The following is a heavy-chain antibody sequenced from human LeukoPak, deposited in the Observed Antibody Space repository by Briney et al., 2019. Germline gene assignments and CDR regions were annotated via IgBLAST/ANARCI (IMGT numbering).Heavy chain of an antibody. J-gene: IGHJ4*02. CDR2: ISASNNYR. CDR3: ARTMGYCRGGSCSTTGDY. Sequence: GGSLRLSCAASGFTFSSYSMDWVRQAPGKGLEWVSYISASNNYRYYADSVKGRFTISRDNAKNSLYLQMNSLRAEDTAVYYCARTMGYCRGGSCSTTGDYWGQGTLVTVSS. D-gene: IGHD2-15*01. V-gene: IGHV3-21*01. CDR1: GFTFSSYS.